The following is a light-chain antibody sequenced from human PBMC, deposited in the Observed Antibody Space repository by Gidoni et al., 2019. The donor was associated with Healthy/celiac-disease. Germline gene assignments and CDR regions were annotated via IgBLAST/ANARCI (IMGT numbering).Light chain of an antibody. V-gene: IGKV3-20*01. J-gene: IGKJ2*01. CDR1: QSVSSSY. Sequence: EIVLTQSPGTLSLSPGERATLSCRASQSVSSSYLAWYQQKPGQAPRLLIYGASSRATGIPDRLSGSGSGTDVTLTISRLEPEDFAVYYCQQYGSTYTFGQGTKLEIK. CDR3: QQYGSTYT. CDR2: GAS.